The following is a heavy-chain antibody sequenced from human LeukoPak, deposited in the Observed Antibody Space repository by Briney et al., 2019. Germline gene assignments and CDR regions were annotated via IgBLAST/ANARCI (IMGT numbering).Heavy chain of an antibody. CDR1: GGSFSGYY. D-gene: IGHD5-18*01. Sequence: SETLSLTCAVYGGSFSGYYWSWIRQPPGKGLEWIGEINHSGSTNYNPSLKSRVTISVDTSKNQFSLKLSSVTAADTAVYYCASLVDTAMVTRSDYYGMDVWGRGTTVTVSS. V-gene: IGHV4-34*01. CDR3: ASLVDTAMVTRSDYYGMDV. J-gene: IGHJ6*02. CDR2: INHSGST.